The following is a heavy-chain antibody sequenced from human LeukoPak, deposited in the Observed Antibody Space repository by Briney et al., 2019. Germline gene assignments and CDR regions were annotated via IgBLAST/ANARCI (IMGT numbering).Heavy chain of an antibody. CDR2: ISSSSSSI. CDR3: ARANPPGISFFDY. CDR1: GFTVSSNY. J-gene: IGHJ4*02. D-gene: IGHD2-15*01. V-gene: IGHV3-21*01. Sequence: PGGSLRLSCAASGFTVSSNYMTWVRQAPGKGLEWVSSISSSSSSIYYADSVKGRFTISRDNAKNSLYLQMNSLRAEDTAVYYCARANPPGISFFDYWGQGTLVTVSS.